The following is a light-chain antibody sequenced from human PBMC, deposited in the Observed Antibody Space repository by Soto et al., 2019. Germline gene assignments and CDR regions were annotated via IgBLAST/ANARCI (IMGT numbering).Light chain of an antibody. CDR2: DAS. CDR3: QQRSNWPLT. Sequence: EIVLTQSPATLSLSPGERATLSCRASQSVSFYLAWYQQKPGQAPRLLIYDASNRATGVPARFSGRGSGTDFTLTISSLEPEDFAVYYCQQRSNWPLTFGGGTKVEIK. CDR1: QSVSFY. V-gene: IGKV3-11*01. J-gene: IGKJ4*01.